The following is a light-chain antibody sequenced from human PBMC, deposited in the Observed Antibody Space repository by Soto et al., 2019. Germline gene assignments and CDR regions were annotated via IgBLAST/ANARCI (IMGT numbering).Light chain of an antibody. Sequence: QSVLTQPRSVSGSPGQSVTISCTGTSSDVGGYNYVSWYQQHPGKAPKLMIYDVSKRPSGVPDRFSGSKSGNTASLTISGLQAEDEADYYCCSYAGSYTVVFGGGTKADRP. V-gene: IGLV2-11*01. CDR2: DVS. CDR1: SSDVGGYNY. CDR3: CSYAGSYTVV. J-gene: IGLJ2*01.